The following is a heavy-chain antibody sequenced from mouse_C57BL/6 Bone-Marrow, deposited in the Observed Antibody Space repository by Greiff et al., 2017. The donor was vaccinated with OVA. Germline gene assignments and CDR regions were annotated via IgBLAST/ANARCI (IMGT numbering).Heavy chain of an antibody. J-gene: IGHJ4*01. CDR3: ARMGRLYYDYGDYAMDY. V-gene: IGHV5-12*01. CDR1: GFTFSDYY. Sequence: DVKLVESGGGLVQPGGSLKLSCAASGFTFSDYYMYWVRQTPEKRLEWVAYISNGGGSTYYPDTVKGRFTISRDNAKNTLYLQMSRLKSEDTAMYYCARMGRLYYDYGDYAMDYWGQGTSVTVSS. CDR2: ISNGGGST. D-gene: IGHD2-4*01.